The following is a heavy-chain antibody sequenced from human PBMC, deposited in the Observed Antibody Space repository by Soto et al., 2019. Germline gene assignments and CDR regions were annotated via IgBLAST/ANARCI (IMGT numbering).Heavy chain of an antibody. Sequence: GGSLRLSCAASGFTFSSYDMHWVRQATGKGLEWVSAIGTAGDTYYPGSVKGRFTISRENAKNPFYLQMNSLGAGDTAVYYCARSPPLERRLDYYYYYMDVWGKGTTVTVSS. J-gene: IGHJ6*03. D-gene: IGHD1-1*01. CDR3: ARSPPLERRLDYYYYYMDV. V-gene: IGHV3-13*01. CDR2: IGTAGDT. CDR1: GFTFSSYD.